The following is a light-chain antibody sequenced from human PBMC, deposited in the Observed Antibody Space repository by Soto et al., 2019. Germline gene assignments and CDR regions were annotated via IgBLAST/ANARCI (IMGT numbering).Light chain of an antibody. CDR2: GNS. V-gene: IGLV1-40*01. CDR1: SSNIGAGYD. Sequence: QSVLTQPPSVSGAPGQRVTTSCTGSSSNIGAGYDVHWYQQLPGTAPKPLIYGNSNRPSGVPDRFSGSKSGTSASLAITGLQAEDEADYYCQSYDSSLSGFYVFGTGTKLTVL. CDR3: QSYDSSLSGFYV. J-gene: IGLJ1*01.